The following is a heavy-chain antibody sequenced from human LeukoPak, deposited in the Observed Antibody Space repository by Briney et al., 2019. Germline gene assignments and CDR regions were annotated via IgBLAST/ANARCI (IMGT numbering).Heavy chain of an antibody. CDR2: IYPTDSDT. J-gene: IGHJ4*02. D-gene: IGHD3-22*01. Sequence: GESLKISCKGSGYSFSNYLIGWVRQMPGKGLEWMGIIYPTDSDTRYNPSFQGQVSLSADRSTSIAYLQWSSLKASDTAMYYCARRSSESSGFDYFDYWGQGTLVTVSS. CDR1: GYSFSNYL. CDR3: ARRSSESSGFDYFDY. V-gene: IGHV5-51*01.